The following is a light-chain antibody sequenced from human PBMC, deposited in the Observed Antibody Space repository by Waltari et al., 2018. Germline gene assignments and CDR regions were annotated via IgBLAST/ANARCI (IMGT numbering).Light chain of an antibody. CDR3: STWDASLRGWV. CDR2: SNT. Sequence: QSVLTQPPSASGTPGQRVTFSCSGSSSNIGTYAVNWYQQLPGTAPKLLIYSNTKRPSGVPERISASKSGTSASLAISGLQSEDEADYYCSTWDASLRGWVFGGGTKLTVL. CDR1: SSNIGTYA. J-gene: IGLJ3*02. V-gene: IGLV1-44*01.